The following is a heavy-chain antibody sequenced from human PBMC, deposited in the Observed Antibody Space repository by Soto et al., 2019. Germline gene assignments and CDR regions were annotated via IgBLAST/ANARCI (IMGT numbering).Heavy chain of an antibody. CDR3: ATMGTPATGLYYFDY. Sequence: SETLSLTCPVSGDSISNYFWSWIRQPPGKGLEWIGYIYYSGSTNYNPSLKSRVTISVDTSKNQFSLNLSFVTAADTAVYYCATMGTPATGLYYFDYWGQGTLVTVS. J-gene: IGHJ4*02. CDR2: IYYSGST. D-gene: IGHD5-18*01. V-gene: IGHV4-59*08. CDR1: GDSISNYF.